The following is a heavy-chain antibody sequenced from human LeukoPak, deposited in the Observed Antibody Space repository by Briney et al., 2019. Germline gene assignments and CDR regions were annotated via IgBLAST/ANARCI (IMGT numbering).Heavy chain of an antibody. CDR1: GGSFSGFY. J-gene: IGHJ4*02. CDR2: INHSGST. Sequence: SETLSLTCAVCGGSFSGFYWSWIRQPPGKGLEWIGEINHSGSTNYNPSLKSRVTISVDTSKNQFSLKLSSVTAADTAVYYCARTYYYGSGSYYNPRGYFDYWGQGTLVTVSS. D-gene: IGHD3-10*01. CDR3: ARTYYYGSGSYYNPRGYFDY. V-gene: IGHV4-34*01.